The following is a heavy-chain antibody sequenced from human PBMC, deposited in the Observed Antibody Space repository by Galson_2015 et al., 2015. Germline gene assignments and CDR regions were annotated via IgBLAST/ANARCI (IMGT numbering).Heavy chain of an antibody. Sequence: SLRLSRAASGFTFSSYAMGWVRQAPGKGLEWVSLITASGGSPYYADSVKRRFTISRDNSKNTLYLQMNSLRAEDTAMYYCAKGVGSDFYYANDYWGQGTLVTVSS. CDR3: AKGVGSDFYYANDY. CDR2: ITASGGSP. V-gene: IGHV3-23*01. D-gene: IGHD3-22*01. CDR1: GFTFSSYA. J-gene: IGHJ4*02.